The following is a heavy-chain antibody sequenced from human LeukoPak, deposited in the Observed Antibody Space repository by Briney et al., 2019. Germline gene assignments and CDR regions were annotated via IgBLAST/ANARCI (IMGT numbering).Heavy chain of an antibody. V-gene: IGHV1-8*01. CDR2: MNPNSGNT. CDR3: ARAANYYDFWSGYSYYYYGMDV. CDR1: GYTFTSYD. Sequence: GASVMVSCKASGYTFTSYDINWVRQATGQGLEWVGWMNPNSGNTGYAQKFQGRVTMTRNTSISTAYMELSSLRSEDTAVYYCARAANYYDFWSGYSYYYYGMDVWGQGTTVTVSS. J-gene: IGHJ6*02. D-gene: IGHD3-3*01.